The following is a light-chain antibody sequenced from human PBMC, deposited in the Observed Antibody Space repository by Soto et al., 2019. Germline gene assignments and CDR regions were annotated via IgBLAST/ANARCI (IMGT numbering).Light chain of an antibody. CDR1: QNINNY. V-gene: IGKV1-33*01. Sequence: DIQMTQSPSSLSASVGDRVTITCQASQNINNYLNWYQQKPGRAPKLLIYDASNLEAEXXXRFRGRGSGPDFTFTISRLQPEDIATYYCQQYENLPTFGEGTRLEIK. J-gene: IGKJ5*01. CDR3: QQYENLPT. CDR2: DAS.